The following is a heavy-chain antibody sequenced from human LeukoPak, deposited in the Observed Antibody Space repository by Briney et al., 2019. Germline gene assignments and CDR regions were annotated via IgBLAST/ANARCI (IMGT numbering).Heavy chain of an antibody. CDR3: ATPGGGNSVAWYFDY. Sequence: SVKVSCKASGGTFSSYAISWVRQAPGQGLEWMGRIIPIFGIANYAQKFQGRVTITADKSTSTAYMELSSLRSEDTAVYYCATPGGGNSVAWYFDYWGQGTLVTVSS. D-gene: IGHD4-23*01. J-gene: IGHJ4*02. CDR1: GGTFSSYA. CDR2: IIPIFGIA. V-gene: IGHV1-69*04.